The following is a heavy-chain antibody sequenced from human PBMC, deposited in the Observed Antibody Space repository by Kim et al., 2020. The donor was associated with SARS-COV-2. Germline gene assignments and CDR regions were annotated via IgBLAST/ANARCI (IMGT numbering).Heavy chain of an antibody. V-gene: IGHV3-74*01. CDR2: INSDGSST. CDR3: TSGDAHAFDI. Sequence: GSLRLSCAASGFTFSSYWMHWVRQAPGKGLVWVSRINSDGSSTSSADSVKGRLSISRDNAKSTLYLQMNSLRAEDTAVYYCTSGDAHAFDIWGQGTMVTVSS. J-gene: IGHJ3*02. D-gene: IGHD3-10*01. CDR1: GFTFSSYW.